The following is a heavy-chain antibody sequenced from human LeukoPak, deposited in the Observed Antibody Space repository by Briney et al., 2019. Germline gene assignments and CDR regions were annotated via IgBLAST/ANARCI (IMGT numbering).Heavy chain of an antibody. V-gene: IGHV4-39*01. J-gene: IGHJ5*02. CDR3: ARRTYCGGDCYNLYNWFDP. Sequence: SETLSLTCTVSGGSISSSSYYWGWIRQPPGKGLEWIGSIYYSGSTYYSPPLKSRVTISVDTSKNQFSLKLSSVTAADTAVYYCARRTYCGGDCYNLYNWFDPWGQGTLVTVSS. CDR2: IYYSGST. D-gene: IGHD2-21*02. CDR1: GGSISSSSYY.